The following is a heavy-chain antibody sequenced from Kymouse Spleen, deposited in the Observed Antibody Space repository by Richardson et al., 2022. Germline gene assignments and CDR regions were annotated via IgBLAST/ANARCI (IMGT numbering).Heavy chain of an antibody. V-gene: IGHV3-9*01. CDR2: ISWNSGSI. CDR1: GFTFDDYA. CDR3: AKDYYGSGSYDY. D-gene: IGHD3-10*01. J-gene: IGHJ4*02. Sequence: EVQLVESGGGLVQPGRSLRLSCAASGFTFDDYAMHWVRQAPGKGLEWVSGISWNSGSIGYADSVKGRFTISRDNAKNSLYLQMNSLRAEDTALYYCAKDYYGSGSYDYWGQGTLVTVSS.